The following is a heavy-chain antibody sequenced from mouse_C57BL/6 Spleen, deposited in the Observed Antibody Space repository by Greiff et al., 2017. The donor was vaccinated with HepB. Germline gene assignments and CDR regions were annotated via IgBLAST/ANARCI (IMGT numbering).Heavy chain of an antibody. V-gene: IGHV1-81*01. D-gene: IGHD2-2*01. Sequence: VKLMESGAELARPGASVKLSCKASGYTFTSYGISWVKQRTGQGLEWIGEIYPRSGNTYYNEKFKGKATLTVDKSSSTAYMELRSLTSEDSAVYFCARLGGYDGYYYAMDYWGQGTSVTVSS. CDR2: IYPRSGNT. CDR3: ARLGGYDGYYYAMDY. CDR1: GYTFTSYG. J-gene: IGHJ4*01.